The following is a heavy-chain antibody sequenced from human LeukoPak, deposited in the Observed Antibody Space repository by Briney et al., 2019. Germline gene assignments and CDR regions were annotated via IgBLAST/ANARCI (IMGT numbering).Heavy chain of an antibody. Sequence: GSSVKVSCKASGGTFSSYTISWVRQAPGQGLEWMGRIIPILGIANYAQKFQGRVTITADKSTSTAYMELSSLRSEDTAVCYCARAPPGDSSGYHFDYWGQGTLVTVSS. J-gene: IGHJ4*02. D-gene: IGHD3-22*01. V-gene: IGHV1-69*02. CDR3: ARAPPGDSSGYHFDY. CDR2: IIPILGIA. CDR1: GGTFSSYT.